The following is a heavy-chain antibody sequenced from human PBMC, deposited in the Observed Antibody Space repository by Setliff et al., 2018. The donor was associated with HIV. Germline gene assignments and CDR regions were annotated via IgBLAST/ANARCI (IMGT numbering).Heavy chain of an antibody. CDR2: IYHSGNT. CDR3: VASSSWSCRLNY. V-gene: IGHV4-38-2*01. D-gene: IGHD2-2*01. Sequence: PSETLSLTCGVSGYSLTSGYYWGWIRQPPGKGLEWIGSIYHSGNTYYMPSLQSRVTISIDTSKKQFSLKLTSVTAADAAIYYCVASSSWSCRLNYWGQGTLVTVSS. CDR1: GYSLTSGYY. J-gene: IGHJ4*02.